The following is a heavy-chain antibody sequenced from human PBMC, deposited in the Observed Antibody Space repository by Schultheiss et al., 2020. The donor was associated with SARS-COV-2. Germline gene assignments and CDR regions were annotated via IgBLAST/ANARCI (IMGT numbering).Heavy chain of an antibody. CDR3: AREHNWYFDL. CDR2: ISSSSSYT. D-gene: IGHD5-24*01. Sequence: GGSLRLSCAASGFTFSSYSMNWVRQAPGKGLEWVSSISSSSSYTNYADSVKGRFTISRDNAKNSLYLQMHSLRAEDTAIYYCAREHNWYFDLWGRGTLVTVSS. J-gene: IGHJ2*01. CDR1: GFTFSSYS. V-gene: IGHV3-21*04.